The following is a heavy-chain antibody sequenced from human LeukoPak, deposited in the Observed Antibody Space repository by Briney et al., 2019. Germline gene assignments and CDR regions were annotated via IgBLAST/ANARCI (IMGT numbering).Heavy chain of an antibody. D-gene: IGHD1-26*01. V-gene: IGHV3-23*01. CDR3: ARKSSISTSHPEDC. CDR1: GFTFNYYA. Sequence: TGGSLRLSCAASGFTFNYYAMTWVRQAPGEGLQWVSSITNLGVGSYYADSVKGRFTIYRDNSKNTLYLQMNSLRVEDTAVYYCARKSSISTSHPEDCWGQGTLVTVSS. CDR2: ITNLGVGS. J-gene: IGHJ4*02.